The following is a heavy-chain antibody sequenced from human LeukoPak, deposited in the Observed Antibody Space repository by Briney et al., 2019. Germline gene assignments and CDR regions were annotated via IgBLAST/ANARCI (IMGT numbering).Heavy chain of an antibody. V-gene: IGHV3-9*01. D-gene: IGHD2-2*01. Sequence: PGGSLRLSCAASGFTFDDYAMHWVRQAPGKGLEWVSGISWNSGSIGYADSVKGRFTISRDNAKNSLYLQMNSLRAEDTALYYCAKDQYQRGGGFDYWDQGTLVTVSS. J-gene: IGHJ4*02. CDR2: ISWNSGSI. CDR1: GFTFDDYA. CDR3: AKDQYQRGGGFDY.